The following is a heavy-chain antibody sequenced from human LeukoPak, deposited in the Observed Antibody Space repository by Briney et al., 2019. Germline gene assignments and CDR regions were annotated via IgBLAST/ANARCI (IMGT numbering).Heavy chain of an antibody. CDR1: GYTFTGYY. CDR3: ARDSSGWYGPGY. D-gene: IGHD6-19*01. J-gene: IGHJ4*02. Sequence: ASVKVSCKASGYTFTGYYMHWVRQAPGQGLEWMGWINPNSGGTNYAQKFQGRVTMTRDTSISTAYMELSRLRSDDTAVYYCARDSSGWYGPGYWGQGTLVTVSS. V-gene: IGHV1-2*02. CDR2: INPNSGGT.